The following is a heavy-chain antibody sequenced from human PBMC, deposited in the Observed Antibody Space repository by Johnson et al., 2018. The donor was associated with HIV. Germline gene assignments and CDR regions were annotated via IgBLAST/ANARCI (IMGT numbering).Heavy chain of an antibody. Sequence: QVQLVESGGGLIQPGGSLRLSCAASGFTVSSNYMSWVRQAPGKGLEWVAVISYDGSNKYYADSVKGRFTISRDNAKNSLYLQMNSLRAEDTAVYYCARDRDSYGYGGAFDIWGQGTMVTVSS. CDR1: GFTVSSNY. J-gene: IGHJ3*02. CDR3: ARDRDSYGYGGAFDI. D-gene: IGHD5-18*01. CDR2: ISYDGSNK. V-gene: IGHV3-30-3*01.